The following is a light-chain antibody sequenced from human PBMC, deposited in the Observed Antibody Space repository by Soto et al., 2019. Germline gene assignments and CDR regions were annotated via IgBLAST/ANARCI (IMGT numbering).Light chain of an antibody. CDR2: GAS. V-gene: IGKV3-20*01. J-gene: IGKJ5*01. Sequence: EIVLQQSPGTLSLSQGERATLSCRASQRVSSSYLAWYQQKPGQAPRLLIYGASSSATGIPYGFSGSGSGTDFTLTISRLEPEDVAVDDGEQFRKLPITFGQRKLLVIE. CDR1: QRVSSSY. CDR3: EQFRKLPIT.